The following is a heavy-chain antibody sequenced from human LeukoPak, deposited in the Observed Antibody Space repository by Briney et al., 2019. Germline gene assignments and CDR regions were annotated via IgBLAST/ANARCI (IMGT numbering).Heavy chain of an antibody. CDR3: ARTLGSHDAFDI. J-gene: IGHJ3*02. CDR1: GYTFTRYY. CDR2: INPSTTTT. V-gene: IGHV1-46*01. Sequence: ASVKVSCKASGYTFTRYYIHWVRQAPGQVLEWMGIINPSTTTTTYAQKFRGRVTMTRDTSTSTVFMELSSLRSEDTAAYYCARTLGSHDAFDIWGQGTMVTVSS. D-gene: IGHD7-27*01.